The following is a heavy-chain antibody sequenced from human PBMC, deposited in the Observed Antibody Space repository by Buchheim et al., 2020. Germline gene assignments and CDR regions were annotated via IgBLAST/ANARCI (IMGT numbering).Heavy chain of an antibody. Sequence: QVQFVESGGGVVQPGRSLRLSCAASGFMFRTYGVHWVRQAPGKGLEWVAFISYDGSRKYYADSVEGRFSISRDNSTNTLFLQMNSLRAEDTALYYCARVVGQVRSQRHLDYWGRGTL. CDR1: GFMFRTYG. D-gene: IGHD2-2*01. CDR2: ISYDGSRK. V-gene: IGHV3-30-3*01. CDR3: ARVVGQVRSQRHLDY. J-gene: IGHJ4*02.